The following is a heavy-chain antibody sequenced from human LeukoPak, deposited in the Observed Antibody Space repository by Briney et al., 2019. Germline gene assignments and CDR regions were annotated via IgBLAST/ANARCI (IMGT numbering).Heavy chain of an antibody. CDR3: ARDGSSGWYGEGYYFGY. J-gene: IGHJ4*02. V-gene: IGHV3-7*01. D-gene: IGHD6-19*01. CDR1: GFTFSSYW. Sequence: GSLRLSCAASGFTFSSYWMSWVRQAPGKGLEWVANIKQDGSEKYYVDSVKGRFTISRDNAKNSLYLQMNSLRAEDTAVYYCARDGSSGWYGEGYYFGYWGQGTLVTVSS. CDR2: IKQDGSEK.